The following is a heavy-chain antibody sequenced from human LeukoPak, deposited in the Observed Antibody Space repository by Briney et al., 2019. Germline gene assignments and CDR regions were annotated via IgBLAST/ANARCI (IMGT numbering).Heavy chain of an antibody. J-gene: IGHJ5*02. CDR2: IYYSGTT. CDR1: GGSISSYY. D-gene: IGHD6-6*01. CDR3: AIHGIGVSGRWFDP. Sequence: KPSETLSLTCTVSGGSISSYYWSWIRQPPGKGLEWIGYIYYSGTTNYNPSLQSRVTISVDTSKNQFSLKLNSVTAADTAVYYCAIHGIGVSGRWFDPWGQGTLVTVSS. V-gene: IGHV4-59*08.